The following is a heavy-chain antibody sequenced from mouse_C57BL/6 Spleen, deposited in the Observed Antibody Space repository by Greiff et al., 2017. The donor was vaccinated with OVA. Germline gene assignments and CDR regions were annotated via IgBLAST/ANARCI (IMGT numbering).Heavy chain of an antibody. J-gene: IGHJ2*01. CDR3: VKLTGTYYFDY. Sequence: VQLQQPGAELVKPGASVKLSCKASGYTFTSYWMQWVKQRPGQGLEWIGEIDPSDSYTNYNQKFKGKATLTVDTSSSTAYMQLSSLTSEDSAVYYCVKLTGTYYFDYWGQGTTLTVSS. V-gene: IGHV1-50*01. CDR1: GYTFTSYW. CDR2: IDPSDSYT. D-gene: IGHD4-1*01.